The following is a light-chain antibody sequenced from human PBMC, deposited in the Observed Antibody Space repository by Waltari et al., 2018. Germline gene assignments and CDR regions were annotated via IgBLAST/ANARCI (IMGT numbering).Light chain of an antibody. CDR2: KIN. CDR1: SGSVSTTSY. Sequence: QTVVTQEPSLSVSPGGTVTLTCALSSGSVSTTSYVSWYQQTPGQAPRTLVYKINSRSSRVPDRFSGSILGNKAALTITGAQADDESDYYCLVYMGSGIWVFGGGTKLTVL. CDR3: LVYMGSGIWV. J-gene: IGLJ3*02. V-gene: IGLV8-61*01.